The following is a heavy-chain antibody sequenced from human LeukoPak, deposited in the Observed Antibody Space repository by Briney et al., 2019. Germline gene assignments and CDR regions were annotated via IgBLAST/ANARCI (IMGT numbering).Heavy chain of an antibody. V-gene: IGHV1-3*01. CDR2: INAGNGNT. CDR3: ARLGRRGAFDP. CDR1: GYTFTSYA. J-gene: IGHJ5*02. Sequence: ASVKVSCKASGYTFTSYAMHWVRQAPGQRLEWMGWINAGNGNTKYSQKFQGRVTMTRDTSISTAYMELSRLRSDDTAVYYCARLGRRGAFDPWGQGTLVTVSS. D-gene: IGHD4/OR15-4a*01.